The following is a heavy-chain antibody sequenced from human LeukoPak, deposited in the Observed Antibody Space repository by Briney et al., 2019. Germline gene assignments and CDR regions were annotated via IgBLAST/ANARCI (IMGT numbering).Heavy chain of an antibody. J-gene: IGHJ4*02. V-gene: IGHV4-31*03. CDR3: ARNLVMVVAATRYYFDY. CDR1: SGSISSGVYY. Sequence: SETLSLTCPVSSGSISSGVYYWSWIRQHPGKGLEWIGYIYYSGSTYYNPSLKSRVTISVDTSKNQFSLKLSSVTAADTAVYYCARNLVMVVAATRYYFDYWGQGTLVTVSS. D-gene: IGHD2-15*01. CDR2: IYYSGST.